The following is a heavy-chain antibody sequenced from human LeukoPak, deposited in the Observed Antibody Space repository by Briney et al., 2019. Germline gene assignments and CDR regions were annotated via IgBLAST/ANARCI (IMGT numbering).Heavy chain of an antibody. Sequence: WGSLSLSCAASGFTVSDYDINWVRQAPGQGLEWISGISSSGSAKYYADSVKGRFTISRDNATNSLYLQMISLGAEDTAVYYCARDTGYVFWSGPSRGMDVWGQGTTVTVSS. D-gene: IGHD3-3*01. CDR3: ARDTGYVFWSGPSRGMDV. CDR2: ISSSGSAK. J-gene: IGHJ6*02. CDR1: GFTVSDYD. V-gene: IGHV3-48*03.